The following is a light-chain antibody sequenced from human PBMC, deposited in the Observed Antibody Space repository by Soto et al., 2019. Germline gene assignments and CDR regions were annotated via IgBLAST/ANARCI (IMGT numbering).Light chain of an antibody. V-gene: IGKV1-39*01. CDR1: QTISSY. J-gene: IGKJ2*01. CDR3: QQSYSSPYT. Sequence: DIQMTQSPSSLSASVGGRVTITCRASQTISSYLNWYQQTPGRAPALLIFAASTLQSGVPSRFSGSGSGTDFTLTISSLQPEDFATCYCQQSYSSPYTFGPGTKLEIK. CDR2: AAS.